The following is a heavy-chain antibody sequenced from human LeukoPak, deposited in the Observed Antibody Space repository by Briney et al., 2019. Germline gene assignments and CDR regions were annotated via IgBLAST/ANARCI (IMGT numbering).Heavy chain of an antibody. CDR1: GGTFISYA. D-gene: IGHD2-21*02. Sequence: GASVTVSCKASGGTFISYAISWVRQAPGQGLEWVGGIIPIFGAANYAQRVQGRVTITTDKAKSTASMELRIHRLKDEAAYYCSRCPRFGGDCYHYFDYWGRGTLVIVSS. CDR2: IIPIFGAA. J-gene: IGHJ4*02. CDR3: SRCPRFGGDCYHYFDY. V-gene: IGHV1-69*05.